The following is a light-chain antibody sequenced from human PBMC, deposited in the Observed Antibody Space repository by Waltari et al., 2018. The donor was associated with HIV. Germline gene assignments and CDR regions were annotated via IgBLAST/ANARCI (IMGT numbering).Light chain of an antibody. CDR2: EVS. Sequence: QSALTQPPSASGSPGQSVPISCTGTSSDVGGYNYVSWYQQHPGTAPKLMIYEVSKRPSGVPYRCSGSKSGNTASLTVSGLQAEDEADYYCSSYAGSNNLVFGGGTKMTVL. V-gene: IGLV2-8*01. CDR3: SSYAGSNNLV. J-gene: IGLJ3*02. CDR1: SSDVGGYNY.